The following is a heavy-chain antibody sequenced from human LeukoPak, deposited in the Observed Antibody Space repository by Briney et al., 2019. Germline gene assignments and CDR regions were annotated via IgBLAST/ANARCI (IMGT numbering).Heavy chain of an antibody. CDR3: LTSSFDH. CDR1: GFTFSNCW. V-gene: IGHV3-9*01. J-gene: IGHJ4*02. CDR2: ISSNSDTI. Sequence: PGGSLRLSCAASGFTFSNCWIHWVRQAPGKGPEWVSSISSNSDTIAYAEPVEGRFTVSRDNTINSLYLQMDSLRVEDTALYYCLTSSFDHWGQGTLVTVSS.